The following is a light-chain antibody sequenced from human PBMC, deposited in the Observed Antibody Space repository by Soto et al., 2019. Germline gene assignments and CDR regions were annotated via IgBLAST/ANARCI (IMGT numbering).Light chain of an antibody. J-gene: IGLJ3*02. Sequence: QSALTQPASVSGSPGQSITISCTGTKSDVGGSNYVSWYQQHPGKPPKLMIYDVSNRPSGVSNRFSGSKSGNTASLTISGLQAEDEADYYCISSTANNARVFGGGTKVTVL. CDR2: DVS. CDR3: ISSTANNARV. V-gene: IGLV2-14*03. CDR1: KSDVGGSNY.